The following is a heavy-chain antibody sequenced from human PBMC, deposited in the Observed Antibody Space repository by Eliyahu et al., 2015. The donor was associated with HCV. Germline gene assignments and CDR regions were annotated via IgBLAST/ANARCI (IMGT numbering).Heavy chain of an antibody. V-gene: IGHV1-18*01. CDR2: ISGNNGNT. J-gene: IGHJ4*02. CDR1: GYTFSNYG. D-gene: IGHD1-1*01. CDR3: VRDGNWIIDF. Sequence: QVQLVQSGAEVKKPGASVKVSCKASGYTFSNYGLQWVRQAPGQGLEWVGWISGNNGNTNYAQNLQGRVTVTTETSTTTAYMELRSLRSDDTAVYYCVRDGNWIIDFWGQGTLVTVSS.